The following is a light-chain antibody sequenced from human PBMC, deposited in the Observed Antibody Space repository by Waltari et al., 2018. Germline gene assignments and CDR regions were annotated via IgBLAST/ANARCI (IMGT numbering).Light chain of an antibody. CDR1: QSISRY. CDR3: QQSYIPPIT. V-gene: IGKV1-39*01. Sequence: DIQMTQSPSSLSASVGDRVIITCRASQSISRYLNWYQQKPGEAPKLLIYAASSLQSGVPSTFSGAGSGTDFTLTISSLQPEDFATYFCQQSYIPPITLGQGTRLDIK. CDR2: AAS. J-gene: IGKJ5*01.